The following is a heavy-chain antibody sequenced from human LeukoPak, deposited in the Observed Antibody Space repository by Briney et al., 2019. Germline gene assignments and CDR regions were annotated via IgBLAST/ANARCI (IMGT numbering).Heavy chain of an antibody. D-gene: IGHD4-17*01. V-gene: IGHV4-30-2*01. CDR2: IYHSGST. Sequence: SETLSLTCAVSGGSISSGGYSWSWIRQPPGKGLEWIGYIYHSGSTYYNPSLKRRVTISVDRSKNQFSLKLSSVTAADTAVYYCARETTGPAYFDYWGQGTLVTVSS. J-gene: IGHJ4*02. CDR1: GGSISSGGYS. CDR3: ARETTGPAYFDY.